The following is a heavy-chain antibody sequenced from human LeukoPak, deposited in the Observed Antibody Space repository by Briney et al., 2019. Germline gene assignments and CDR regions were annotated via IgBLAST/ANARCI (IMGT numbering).Heavy chain of an antibody. V-gene: IGHV3-30*04. Sequence: GGSLRLSCAASGFTFSNYAMHWVRQAPGKGLEWVAVISYDGSNKYYADSVKGRFTISRDNSKNTLYLQMNSLRAEDTAVYYCARKRPNYFDYWGQGTLVTVSS. CDR3: ARKRPNYFDY. CDR1: GFTFSNYA. CDR2: ISYDGSNK. J-gene: IGHJ4*02.